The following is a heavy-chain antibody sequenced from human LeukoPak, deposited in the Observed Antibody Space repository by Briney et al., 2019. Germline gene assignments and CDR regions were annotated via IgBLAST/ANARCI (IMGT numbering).Heavy chain of an antibody. D-gene: IGHD6-19*01. CDR2: INTDGSST. Sequence: GGSLRLSCAASGFTFSNYWMHWVRQVPGKGLVWVSRINTDGSSTSYADSVKGRFTISRDNAKNTVYLQMNSLGAEDTAMYYCARVYNNDWNPFGYWGQGTLVTVSS. J-gene: IGHJ4*02. CDR1: GFTFSNYW. V-gene: IGHV3-74*01. CDR3: ARVYNNDWNPFGY.